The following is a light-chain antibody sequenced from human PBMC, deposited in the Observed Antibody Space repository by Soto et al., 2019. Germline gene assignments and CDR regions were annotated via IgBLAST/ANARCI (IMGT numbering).Light chain of an antibody. Sequence: EIVLTQSPGTLSLSPGERATLSCRARQSVGSTYLAWYQQKPGQAPRLLIYDTSTRATGVPARFSGSRSGPEFTLTIKSLQSEDSAVYYCQQHNQWPITFGQGTRMEIK. J-gene: IGKJ5*01. V-gene: IGKV3-15*01. CDR3: QQHNQWPIT. CDR1: QSVGSTY. CDR2: DTS.